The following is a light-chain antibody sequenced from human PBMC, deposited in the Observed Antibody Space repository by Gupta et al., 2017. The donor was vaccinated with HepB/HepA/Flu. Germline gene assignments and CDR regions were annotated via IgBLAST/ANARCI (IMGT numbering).Light chain of an antibody. J-gene: IGKJ1*01. Sequence: DIVMTQSPDSLAVSLGERAPTDCKTSQNLLYSSNNKNYLAWYQQKPGQPPRLLIYWASTRESGVPDRFRGSGSGTDFTLTISSLQAEDVAVYYCQQYYSSLWTFGRGTKVEIK. CDR1: QNLLYSSNNKNY. CDR2: WAS. V-gene: IGKV4-1*01. CDR3: QQYYSSLWT.